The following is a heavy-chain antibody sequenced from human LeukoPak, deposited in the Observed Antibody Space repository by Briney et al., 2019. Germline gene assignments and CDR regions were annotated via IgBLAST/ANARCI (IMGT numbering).Heavy chain of an antibody. Sequence: SETLSLTCTVSGASISGYYWNWIRQPPGKGLEWMASIYYSGSTNYNPSLKSRVSISVDTSKKQFSLKLGSVTAAVTAVYYCASGVSSGWIYFDNWGQGVLVTVSS. D-gene: IGHD6-25*01. CDR3: ASGVSSGWIYFDN. CDR1: GASISGYY. J-gene: IGHJ4*02. V-gene: IGHV4-59*01. CDR2: IYYSGST.